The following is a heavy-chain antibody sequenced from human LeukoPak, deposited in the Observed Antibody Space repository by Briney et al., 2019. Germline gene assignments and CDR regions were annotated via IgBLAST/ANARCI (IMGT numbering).Heavy chain of an antibody. D-gene: IGHD3-3*01. CDR1: GGSITSGSYY. V-gene: IGHV4-61*02. CDR3: AKDNPQVLEWSALDY. Sequence: PSQTLSLTCTVSGGSITSGSYYWSWIRQPAGKGLEWIGRVYTSGNTNYNPSLKSRLTISLDTSNNQFSLRLSSVTAADTAVYYCAKDNPQVLEWSALDYWGQGTLLIVSS. CDR2: VYTSGNT. J-gene: IGHJ4*02.